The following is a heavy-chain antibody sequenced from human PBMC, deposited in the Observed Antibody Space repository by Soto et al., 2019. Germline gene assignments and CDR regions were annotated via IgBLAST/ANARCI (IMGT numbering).Heavy chain of an antibody. D-gene: IGHD2-2*01. CDR2: INHSGST. Sequence: PSGTLSPPRAVYGGAFRGFYWSWVRQPPGKGVGGIGEINHSGSTNYNPSLKSRVTISVDTSKNQFSVELSSVTAADTAVYYCARGKGYCSTSSCRECGSCYYDYWGQGALVTVSS. CDR3: ARGKGYCSTSSCRECGSCYYDY. J-gene: IGHJ4*02. V-gene: IGHV4-34*01. CDR1: GGAFRGFY.